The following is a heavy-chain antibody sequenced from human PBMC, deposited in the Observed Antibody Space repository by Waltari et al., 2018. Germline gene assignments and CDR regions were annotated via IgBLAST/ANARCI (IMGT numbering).Heavy chain of an antibody. D-gene: IGHD7-27*01. V-gene: IGHV1-2*04. Sequence: QVQLVQSEAEVRKPGASVKVSCRASGYNFIDYYVHWVRQAPGQGLEWMGGVNPNSGGTVSLRKVEGWVTLTTDTSVNTAYMEVTRLKSDDTVIYFCARARAWGPKAFDVWGQGTRLTVSS. CDR3: ARARAWGPKAFDV. CDR1: GYNFIDYY. CDR2: VNPNSGGT. J-gene: IGHJ3*01.